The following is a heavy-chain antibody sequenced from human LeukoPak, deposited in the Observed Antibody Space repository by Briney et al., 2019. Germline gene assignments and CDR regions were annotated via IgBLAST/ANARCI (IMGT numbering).Heavy chain of an antibody. CDR2: MNPNSGNT. J-gene: IGHJ4*02. CDR3: ARSGRGKGNFDY. CDR1: GYTFTSYD. D-gene: IGHD1-14*01. V-gene: IGHV1-18*01. Sequence: ASVKVSCKASGYTFTSYDINWVRQATGQGLEWMGWMNPNSGNTNYAQKLQGRVTMTTDTSTSTAYMELRSLRSDDTAVYYCARSGRGKGNFDYWGQGTLVTVSS.